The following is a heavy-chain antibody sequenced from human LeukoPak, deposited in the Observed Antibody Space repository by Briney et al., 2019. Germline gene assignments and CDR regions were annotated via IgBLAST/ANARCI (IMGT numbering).Heavy chain of an antibody. CDR2: ISGSGGST. CDR1: GVTFSSYA. Sequence: GGSLRLSCAASGVTFSSYAMSWVRQAPGKGLEWVSAISGSGGSTYYADSVKGRFTTSRDNSKNTLYLQMNSLRAEDTAVYYCASEVGHYSSSWYRLTSDYWGQGTLVTVSS. D-gene: IGHD6-13*01. J-gene: IGHJ4*02. V-gene: IGHV3-23*01. CDR3: ASEVGHYSSSWYRLTSDY.